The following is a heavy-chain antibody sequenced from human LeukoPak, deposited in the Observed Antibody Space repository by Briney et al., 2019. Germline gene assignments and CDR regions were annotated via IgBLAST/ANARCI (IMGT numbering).Heavy chain of an antibody. Sequence: SETLSLTCTVSGGSISRFYWSWIRQPPGKGLEWIGFIYYSGSTKYNPSLKSRVTISVDTSKNQFSLKLSSVTASDTAVYYCARYGYDNGGYYFDSWGQGTLATVSS. CDR1: GGSISRFY. J-gene: IGHJ4*02. CDR2: IYYSGST. D-gene: IGHD3-22*01. CDR3: ARYGYDNGGYYFDS. V-gene: IGHV4-59*01.